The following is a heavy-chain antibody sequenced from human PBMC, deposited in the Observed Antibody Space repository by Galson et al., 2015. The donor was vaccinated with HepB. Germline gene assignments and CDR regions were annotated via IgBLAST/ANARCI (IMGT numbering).Heavy chain of an antibody. J-gene: IGHJ4*02. V-gene: IGHV4-34*01. CDR3: ARVPPRIRFHYYFDY. CDR1: GGSFSGYS. Sequence: SETLSLTCAVYGGSFSGYSWSWIRQPPGKGLEWIGEINHSGSTNYNPSLKSRVTISVDTSKNQFSLKLSSVTAADTAVYYCARVPPRIRFHYYFDYWGQGTLVTVSS. CDR2: INHSGST. D-gene: IGHD3-10*01.